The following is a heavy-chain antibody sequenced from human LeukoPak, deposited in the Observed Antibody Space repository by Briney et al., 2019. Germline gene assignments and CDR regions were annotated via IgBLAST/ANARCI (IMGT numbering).Heavy chain of an antibody. Sequence: SETLFLTCTVSGGSISSYYWSWIRQPAGKGLEWIGRIYTSGSTNYNPSLKSRVTMSVDTSKNQFSLKLSSVTAADTAVYYCARSGVVVAATPRGWFDPWGQGTLVTVSS. V-gene: IGHV4-4*07. D-gene: IGHD2-15*01. J-gene: IGHJ5*02. CDR3: ARSGVVVAATPRGWFDP. CDR1: GGSISSYY. CDR2: IYTSGST.